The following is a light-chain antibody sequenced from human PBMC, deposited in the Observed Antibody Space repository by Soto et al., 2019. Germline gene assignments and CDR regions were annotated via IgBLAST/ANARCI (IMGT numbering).Light chain of an antibody. V-gene: IGLV1-44*01. J-gene: IGLJ1*01. CDR3: AAWDDSLTGPV. CDR2: NSN. CDR1: RSDIGSNF. Sequence: QSVLSQPPSASGTPGQTVIISCSGSRSDIGSNFVNWYQHLPGTAPKLLIYNSNQRPSGVPDRFSGSKSGTSASLAISGLQSEDGADYYCAAWDDSLTGPVFGTGTKATVL.